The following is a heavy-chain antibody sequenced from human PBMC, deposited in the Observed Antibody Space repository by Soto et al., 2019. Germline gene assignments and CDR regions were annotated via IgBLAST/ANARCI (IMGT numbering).Heavy chain of an antibody. D-gene: IGHD3-10*01. CDR1: GYTFTDYY. CDR3: ARALWITGSYYFEV. V-gene: IGHV1-2*02. Sequence: QVQLVQSGAEVKKPGASVKVSCKTLGYTFTDYYMHWVRQAPGQGLEWMGWIKPASGGTNYAQRLQGRITMTRDTTIKTVYMELSRLTPEDTRLFFCARALWITGSYYFEVWG. J-gene: IGHJ3*01. CDR2: IKPASGGT.